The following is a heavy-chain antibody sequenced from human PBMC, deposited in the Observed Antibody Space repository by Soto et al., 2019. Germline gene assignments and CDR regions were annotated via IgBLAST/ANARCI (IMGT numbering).Heavy chain of an antibody. V-gene: IGHV3-33*01. D-gene: IGHD6-13*01. CDR2: IWYDGSNK. CDR3: ARWYSSRTTNYYGMDV. J-gene: IGHJ6*02. CDR1: GFTFSSYG. Sequence: PGGSLRLSCAASGFTFSSYGMHWVRQAPGKGLEWVAVIWYDGSNKYYADSVKGRFTISRDNSKNTLYLQMNSLRAEDTAVYYCARWYSSRTTNYYGMDVWGQGTTVTVSS.